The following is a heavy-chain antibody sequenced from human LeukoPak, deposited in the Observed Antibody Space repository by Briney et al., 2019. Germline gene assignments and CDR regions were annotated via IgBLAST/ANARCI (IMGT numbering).Heavy chain of an antibody. CDR3: ARDHGYYDSWYFDL. J-gene: IGHJ2*01. D-gene: IGHD3-22*01. CDR2: IYYSGST. V-gene: IGHV4-31*03. Sequence: SETLSLTCIVSGVSISSGGYYWSWIRQHPGKGLEWIGYIYYSGSTYYNPSPKSRVIISVDTSKNQFSLKLSSVTAADTAVYYCARDHGYYDSWYFDLWGRGTLVTVSS. CDR1: GVSISSGGYY.